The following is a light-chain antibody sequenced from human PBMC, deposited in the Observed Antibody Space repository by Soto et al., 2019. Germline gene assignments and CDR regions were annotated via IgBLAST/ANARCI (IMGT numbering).Light chain of an antibody. Sequence: QSALTQPPSASGSPGQSVTISCTGTSSDVGGYNSVSWYQQHPGKAPKLMIYEVNKRPSGVPDRFSGSKSGNTASLTVSGLQAEDEANYYCTSYTGSGSLVFGGGTKLTVL. CDR3: TSYTGSGSLV. J-gene: IGLJ3*02. V-gene: IGLV2-8*01. CDR1: SSDVGGYNS. CDR2: EVN.